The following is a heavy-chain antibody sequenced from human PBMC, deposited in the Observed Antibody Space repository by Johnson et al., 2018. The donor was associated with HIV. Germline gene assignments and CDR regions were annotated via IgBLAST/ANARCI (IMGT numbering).Heavy chain of an antibody. CDR2: ISGRGGST. Sequence: VQLVESGGGVVRPGGSLRLSCAASGFTFDDYGMSWVRQAPGKGLEWVSAISGRGGSTYYADSVKGRFTISRDNAKNSLYLQMNSLRAEDTAMYYCARYSGSYHGLDIWGQGTMVTVSS. V-gene: IGHV3-20*04. J-gene: IGHJ3*02. CDR1: GFTFDDYG. D-gene: IGHD1-26*01. CDR3: ARYSGSYHGLDI.